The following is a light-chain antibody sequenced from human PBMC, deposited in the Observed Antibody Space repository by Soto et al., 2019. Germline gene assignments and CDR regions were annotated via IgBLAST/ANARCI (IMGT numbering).Light chain of an antibody. CDR1: NIGSKS. CDR3: QVWDSSSHHLDV. CDR2: YDS. V-gene: IGLV3-21*04. Sequence: SYELTQPPSVSVAPGKTARITCGGNNIGSKSVHWYQQKPGQAPVLVIYYDSDRPSGIPERFSGSNSGNTATLTISRVEAGDEADYYCQVWDSSSHHLDVFETGTKLTVL. J-gene: IGLJ1*01.